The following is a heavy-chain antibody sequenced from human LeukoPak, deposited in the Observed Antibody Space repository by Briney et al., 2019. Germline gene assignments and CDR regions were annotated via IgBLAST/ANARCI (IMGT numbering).Heavy chain of an antibody. CDR2: ISSHGDST. CDR1: GFTFSNYA. V-gene: IGHV3-23*01. CDR3: ARNVTTFYYMDV. D-gene: IGHD1-14*01. Sequence: PGGSLRLSCAASGFTFSNYAMTWARQAPGKGLEWVSAISSHGDSTSYADSVKGRFTISRDNSKNTLYLQLNSLRADDTAVYFCARNVTTFYYMDVWGKGTTVTVSS. J-gene: IGHJ6*03.